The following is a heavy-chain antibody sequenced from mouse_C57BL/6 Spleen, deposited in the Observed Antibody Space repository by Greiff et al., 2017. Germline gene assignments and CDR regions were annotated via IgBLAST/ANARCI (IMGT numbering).Heavy chain of an antibody. Sequence: QVQLQQPGAELVRPGSSVKLSCKASGYTFTSYWMHWVKQRPIQGLEWIGNIDPSDSETHYNQKFKDKATLTVDKSSSTAYMQLSSLTSEDSAVYYGAIPYYCGSSYDWYFDVWGTGTTVTVSS. CDR2: IDPSDSET. V-gene: IGHV1-52*01. J-gene: IGHJ1*03. D-gene: IGHD1-1*01. CDR1: GYTFTSYW. CDR3: AIPYYCGSSYDWYFDV.